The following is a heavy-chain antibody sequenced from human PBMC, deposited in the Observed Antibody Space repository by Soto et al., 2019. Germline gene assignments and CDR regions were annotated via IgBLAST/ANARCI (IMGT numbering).Heavy chain of an antibody. J-gene: IGHJ4*02. D-gene: IGHD2-15*01. V-gene: IGHV3-66*01. Sequence: GGSLRLSCAASGFTVSSNYMSWVRQAPGKGLEWVSVIYSGGSTYYADSVKGRFTISRDNSENTLYLQMNSLRAEDTAVYYCARTCSGGTCSFEDRGQGTLVTVSS. CDR1: GFTVSSNY. CDR2: IYSGGST. CDR3: ARTCSGGTCSFED.